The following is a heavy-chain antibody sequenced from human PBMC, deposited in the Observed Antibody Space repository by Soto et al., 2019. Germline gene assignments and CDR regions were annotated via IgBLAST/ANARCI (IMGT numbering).Heavy chain of an antibody. Sequence: SETLSLTCTVSGGSISSDKWWSWVRQPPGKGLEWIGEIYHSGSTKYNPSLESRVIISVGRSKNRFSLNLNSVTAADTAVYYCARAPYYYGSGSYSYYFDYWGQGTLVTVSS. V-gene: IGHV4-4*02. CDR3: ARAPYYYGSGSYSYYFDY. CDR2: IYHSGST. CDR1: GGSISSDKW. D-gene: IGHD3-10*01. J-gene: IGHJ4*02.